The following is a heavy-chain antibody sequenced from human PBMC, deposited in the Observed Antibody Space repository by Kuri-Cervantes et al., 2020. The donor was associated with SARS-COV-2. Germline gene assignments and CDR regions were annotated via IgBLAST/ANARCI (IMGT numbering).Heavy chain of an antibody. CDR3: ARDSHCSSTSCYTDGMDV. V-gene: IGHV3-30-3*01. CDR2: ISYDGSNK. CDR1: GFTFSSYW. D-gene: IGHD2-2*02. Sequence: GGSLRLSCAASGFTFSSYWMSWVRQAPGKGLEWVAVISYDGSNKYYADSVKGRFTISRDNSKNTLYLQMNSLRAEDTAVYYCARDSHCSSTSCYTDGMDVWGQGTTVTVSS. J-gene: IGHJ6*02.